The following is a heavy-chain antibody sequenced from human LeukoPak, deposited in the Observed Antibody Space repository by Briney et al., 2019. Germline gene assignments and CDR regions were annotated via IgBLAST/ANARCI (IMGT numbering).Heavy chain of an antibody. D-gene: IGHD3-10*01. J-gene: IGHJ4*02. Sequence: SATLSLTCSVSGVSVSSGSYYWSWIRQPPAKGLEWIGHISYSGITNYSPSLNSRVTISVDTSKNQFSLRLTSVTAADTAVYYCARVAYFGSDWGQGTLVTVSS. CDR3: ARVAYFGSD. CDR2: ISYSGIT. CDR1: GVSVSSGSYY. V-gene: IGHV4-61*01.